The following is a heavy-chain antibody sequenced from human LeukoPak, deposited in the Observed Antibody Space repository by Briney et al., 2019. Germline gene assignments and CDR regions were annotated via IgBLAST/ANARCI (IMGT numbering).Heavy chain of an antibody. CDR2: IYWDDDN. D-gene: IGHD5-18*01. CDR1: GFSLSTSGVG. CDR3: AHRRYTAGYNWFDP. Sequence: SGPTLVKPTQTLTLTFTFSGFSLSTSGVGVGWIRQPPGKALEWLAVIYWDDDNRYSPSLRNRLTITKDTSKNQVVLKMTNMDPVDTATYYCAHRRYTAGYNWFDPWGQGTLVTVSS. V-gene: IGHV2-5*02. J-gene: IGHJ5*02.